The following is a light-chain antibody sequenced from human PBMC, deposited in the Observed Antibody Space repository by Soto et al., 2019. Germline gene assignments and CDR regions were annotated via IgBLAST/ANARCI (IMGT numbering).Light chain of an antibody. V-gene: IGLV1-40*01. CDR1: SSNIGAGYD. CDR3: QSSDSSLSGHVV. CDR2: GNS. Sequence: QSVLTQPPSVSGAPGQRVTISCTGSSSNIGAGYDVHWYQQLPGTAPKLLIYGNSNRPSGVPDRFSGSKSGTSASLAITGRQAEDEADYYCQSSDSSLSGHVVFGGGTKLTVL. J-gene: IGLJ2*01.